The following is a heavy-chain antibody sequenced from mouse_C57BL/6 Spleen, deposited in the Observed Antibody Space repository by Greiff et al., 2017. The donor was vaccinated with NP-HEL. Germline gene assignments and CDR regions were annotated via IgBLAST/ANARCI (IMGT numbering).Heavy chain of an antibody. Sequence: VQLQHSGPELVKPGASVKMSCKASGYTFTDYNMHWVKQSHGKSLEWIGYINPNNGGTSYNQKFKGKATLTVNKSSSTAYMELRSLTSEDSAVYYCARYHTHSSGYDYYAMDYWGQGTSVTVSS. V-gene: IGHV1-22*01. CDR1: GYTFTDYN. J-gene: IGHJ4*01. CDR3: ARYHTHSSGYDYYAMDY. CDR2: INPNNGGT. D-gene: IGHD3-2*02.